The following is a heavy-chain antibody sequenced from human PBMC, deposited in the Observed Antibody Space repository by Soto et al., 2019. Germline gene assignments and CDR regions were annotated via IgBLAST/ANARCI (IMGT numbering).Heavy chain of an antibody. CDR3: ARDPSTTNTLEYFFDN. CDR1: GGAVTSSNYF. V-gene: IGHV4-61*01. CDR2: IHNSGTS. D-gene: IGHD2-2*01. J-gene: IGHJ4*02. Sequence: SETLSLTCSVIGGAVTSSNYFWSWIRQSPGRGLGWVGYIHNSGTSKYNPSLKSRLTISVDSSKNQFSLRLASVTAADTAVYYRARDPSTTNTLEYFFDNWGQGALVTVSS.